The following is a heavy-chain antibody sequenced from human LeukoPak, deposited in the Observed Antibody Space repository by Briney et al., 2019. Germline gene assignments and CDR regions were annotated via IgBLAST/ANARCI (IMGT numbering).Heavy chain of an antibody. CDR1: GFTFADYG. J-gene: IGHJ6*02. CDR3: ATGGYSDSDLYYSGMDV. CDR2: INWNGGST. V-gene: IGHV3-20*04. Sequence: GGSLRLSCAASGFTFADYGMNWVRQPPGKGLEWVSGINWNGGSTGYADSVKGRFTISRDNARNSLYLQMNSLRAEDTALYFCATGGYSDSDLYYSGMDVWGQGTTVTVSS. D-gene: IGHD5-12*01.